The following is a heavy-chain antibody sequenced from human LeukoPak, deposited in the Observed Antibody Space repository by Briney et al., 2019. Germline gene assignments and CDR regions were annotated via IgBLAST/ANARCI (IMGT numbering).Heavy chain of an antibody. CDR3: ARETYSTFDY. CDR2: ISSSGSTI. CDR1: GFTFDDYA. Sequence: PGGSLRLSCAASGFTFDDYAMHWVRQAPGKGLEWVSYISSSGSTIYYADSVKGRFTISRDNAKNSLYLQMNSLGAEDTAVYYCARETYSTFDYWGQGTLVTVSS. D-gene: IGHD6-13*01. J-gene: IGHJ4*02. V-gene: IGHV3-48*03.